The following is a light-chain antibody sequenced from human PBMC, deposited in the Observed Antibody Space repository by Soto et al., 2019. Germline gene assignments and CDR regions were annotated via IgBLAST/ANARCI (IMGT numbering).Light chain of an antibody. V-gene: IGKV3-20*01. CDR1: QMVSSTS. CDR2: HVS. J-gene: IGKJ4*01. Sequence: DIVLTQSPGTLYLSPGERAILSCRASQMVSSTSLAWYQQRPGQAPRLLIYHVSSRANGIPDRFSGSGSGTDFTLTISTLEPEDFAVYYCQQYGTSSLTFGGGTRVEI. CDR3: QQYGTSSLT.